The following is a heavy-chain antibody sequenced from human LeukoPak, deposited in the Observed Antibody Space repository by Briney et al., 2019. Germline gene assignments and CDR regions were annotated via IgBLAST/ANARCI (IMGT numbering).Heavy chain of an antibody. V-gene: IGHV4-39*01. D-gene: IGHD6-19*01. J-gene: IGHJ4*02. Sequence: SETLSLTCSVSGGSISSSSYYCGSVRQPPGKGLGSLGSIYYIGSSYYNPSRKSRVSISVDTSKHQFSLKLTSVPAADMSVYYCARRAVAGTSEYWGQGTLVTVSS. CDR3: ARRAVAGTSEY. CDR2: IYYIGSS. CDR1: GGSISSSSYY.